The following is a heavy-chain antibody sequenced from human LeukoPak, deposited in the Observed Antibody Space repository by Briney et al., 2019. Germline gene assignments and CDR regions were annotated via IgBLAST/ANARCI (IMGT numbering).Heavy chain of an antibody. Sequence: SETLSLTCTVSGGSISSYYWSWIRQPAGKGLEWIGRIYTSGSTNYNPSLKSRVTMSVDTSKNQFSLKLSSVSAADTAVYYCAREGVSGWYVRTVFYYGMDVWGQGTTVTVSS. D-gene: IGHD6-19*01. V-gene: IGHV4-4*07. CDR1: GGSISSYY. CDR3: AREGVSGWYVRTVFYYGMDV. J-gene: IGHJ6*02. CDR2: IYTSGST.